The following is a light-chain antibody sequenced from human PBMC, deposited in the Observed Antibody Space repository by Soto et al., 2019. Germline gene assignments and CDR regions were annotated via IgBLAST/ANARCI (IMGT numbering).Light chain of an antibody. V-gene: IGKV1-5*01. J-gene: IGKJ4*01. CDR2: DAS. CDR3: QQYNSYHT. Sequence: DIQMTQSPSTLSASVGERVTITCRASQSISSWLAWYQQTPGKAPKLLIYDASSLESGVPSRFSGSGSGTEFTLTIISLQPDDFATYYCQQYNSYHTFGGGTKVEIK. CDR1: QSISSW.